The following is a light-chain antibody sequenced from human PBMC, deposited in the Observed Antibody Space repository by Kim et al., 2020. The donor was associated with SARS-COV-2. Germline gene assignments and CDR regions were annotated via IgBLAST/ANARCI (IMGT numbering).Light chain of an antibody. CDR3: NSRDSSGNHPSVV. CDR1: SLRSYY. Sequence: SSELTQDPAVSVALVQTVRITCQGDSLRSYYASWYQQKPGQAPVLVIYGKNNRPSGIPDRFSGSSSGNTAPLTITGAQAEDEADYYCNSRDSSGNHPSVV. V-gene: IGLV3-19*01. CDR2: GKN. J-gene: IGLJ2*01.